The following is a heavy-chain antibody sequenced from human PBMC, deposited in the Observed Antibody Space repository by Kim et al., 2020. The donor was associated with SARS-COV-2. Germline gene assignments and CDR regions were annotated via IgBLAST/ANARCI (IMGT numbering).Heavy chain of an antibody. Sequence: GGSLRLSCAASGFTFDDYAMHWVRQAPGKGLEWVSGISWNSGSIGYADSVKGRFTISRDNAKNSLYLQMNSLRAEDTALYYCAKDISSSWYENWFDPWGQGTLVPVSS. CDR2: ISWNSGSI. CDR3: AKDISSSWYENWFDP. D-gene: IGHD6-13*01. CDR1: GFTFDDYA. V-gene: IGHV3-9*01. J-gene: IGHJ5*02.